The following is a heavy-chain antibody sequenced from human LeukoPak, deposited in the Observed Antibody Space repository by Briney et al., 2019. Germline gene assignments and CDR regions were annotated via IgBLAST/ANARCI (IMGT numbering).Heavy chain of an antibody. D-gene: IGHD3-22*01. Sequence: SETLSLTCTVSGGSISSYYWSWIRQPPGKGLEWIGYIYYSGSTNYNPSLKSRVTISVDTPKNQFSLKLSSVTAADTAVYYCATHDSSGYYPYYFAFWGQGTLVTVSS. J-gene: IGHJ4*02. CDR3: ATHDSSGYYPYYFAF. CDR1: GGSISSYY. V-gene: IGHV4-59*01. CDR2: IYYSGST.